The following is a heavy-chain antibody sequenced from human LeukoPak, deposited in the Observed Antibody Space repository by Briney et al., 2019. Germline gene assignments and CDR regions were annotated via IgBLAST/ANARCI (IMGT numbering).Heavy chain of an antibody. J-gene: IGHJ3*02. CDR3: ARVRRIYCSSTSCYILERLVGAAFDI. V-gene: IGHV4-30-2*01. CDR1: GGSISSGGYS. CDR2: IYHSGST. D-gene: IGHD2-2*01. Sequence: PSQTLSLTCAVSGGSISSGGYSWRWIRQPPGKGLEWIGYIYHSGSTYYNPSLKSRVTISVDRSKNQFSLKLSSVTAADTAEYYCARVRRIYCSSTSCYILERLVGAAFDIWGQGTMVTVSS.